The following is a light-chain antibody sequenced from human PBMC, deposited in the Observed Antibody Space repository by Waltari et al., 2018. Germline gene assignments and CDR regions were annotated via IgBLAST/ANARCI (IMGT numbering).Light chain of an antibody. Sequence: DIVLTQSPATLSLSPGDRATLSCRASQSLSNYLAWYQQKPGQAPRLLIYDTSNRATGIPARFSGSGFGTDFTLTISSLEPEDFAVYYCQQRRNWPLTFGGGTKVEIK. J-gene: IGKJ4*01. CDR2: DTS. V-gene: IGKV3-11*01. CDR1: QSLSNY. CDR3: QQRRNWPLT.